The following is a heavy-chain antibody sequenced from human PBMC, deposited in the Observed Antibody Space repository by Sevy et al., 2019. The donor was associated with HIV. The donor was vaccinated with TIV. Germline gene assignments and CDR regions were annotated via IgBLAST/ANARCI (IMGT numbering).Heavy chain of an antibody. CDR3: AKVLHIVVVPAAIDYYYGMDV. CDR2: IRFDGTIQ. V-gene: IGHV3-30*02. CDR1: GFTFSTYG. J-gene: IGHJ6*02. D-gene: IGHD2-2*01. Sequence: GGSLRLSCAASGFTFSTYGMHWVRQAPGKGLEWVAFIRFDGTIQYYTDSVKGRLTISRDNSKNTLSLQMNSLRAEDTAVYFCAKVLHIVVVPAAIDYYYGMDVWGQGTTVTVSS.